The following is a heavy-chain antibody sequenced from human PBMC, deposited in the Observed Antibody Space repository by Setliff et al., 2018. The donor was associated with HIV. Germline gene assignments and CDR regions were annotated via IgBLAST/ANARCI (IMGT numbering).Heavy chain of an antibody. D-gene: IGHD3-3*01. CDR2: VYYSGGS. V-gene: IGHV4-39*01. CDR1: GGSIISTNYY. Sequence: KASETLSLTCTVSGGSIISTNYYWSWIRQAPGKGLEWIGSVYYSGGSYYNPSLKARITMSVDMSKDQFSLRLTSVSAADTAVYYCAKKYYDFWSGQTDVWDKGTMVTVSS. J-gene: IGHJ6*04. CDR3: AKKYYDFWSGQTDV.